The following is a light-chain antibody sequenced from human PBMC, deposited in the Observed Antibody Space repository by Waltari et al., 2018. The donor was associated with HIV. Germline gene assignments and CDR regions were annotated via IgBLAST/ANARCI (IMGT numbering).Light chain of an antibody. CDR1: QRVSSN. CDR2: GAS. V-gene: IGKV3-15*01. CDR3: QQYNNWPPT. J-gene: IGKJ1*01. Sequence: EIVMTQSPATLSVSLGERATLPCRASQRVSSNLAWYQQKPGQAPRLLIYGASTRATGIPARFSGSGSGTEFTLTISSLQSEDFAVYYCQQYNNWPPTFGQGTKVEIK.